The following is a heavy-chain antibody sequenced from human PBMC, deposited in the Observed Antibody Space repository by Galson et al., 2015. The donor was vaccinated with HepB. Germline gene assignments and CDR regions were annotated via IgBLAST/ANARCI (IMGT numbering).Heavy chain of an antibody. CDR1: GFTFSSYA. V-gene: IGHV3-23*01. J-gene: IGHJ4*02. Sequence: SLRLSCAASGFTFSSYAMSWVRQAPGKGLEWVSAISGSGGSTYYADSVKGRFTISRDNSKNTLYLQMNSLRAEDTAVYYCATTEGRGYCSGGSCYYWGQGTLVTVSS. CDR2: ISGSGGST. CDR3: ATTEGRGYCSGGSCYY. D-gene: IGHD2-15*01.